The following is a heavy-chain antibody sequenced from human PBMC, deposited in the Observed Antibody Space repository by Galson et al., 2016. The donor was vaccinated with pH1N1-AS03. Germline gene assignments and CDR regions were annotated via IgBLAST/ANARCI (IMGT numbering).Heavy chain of an antibody. CDR2: IYYDGNNK. Sequence: SLRLSCAVPGFTFSSYGMHWVRQAPGKGLEWVAVIYYDGNNKYYADSVKGRFTISRDNSKNTLYLQMNSLRAEDTAVYYCAGDRVGATLLDYWGQGTLVTVSS. J-gene: IGHJ4*02. CDR1: GFTFSSYG. CDR3: AGDRVGATLLDY. V-gene: IGHV3-33*01. D-gene: IGHD1-26*01.